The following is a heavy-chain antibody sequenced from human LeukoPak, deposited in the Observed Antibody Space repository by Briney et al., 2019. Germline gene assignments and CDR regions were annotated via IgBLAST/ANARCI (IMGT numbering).Heavy chain of an antibody. D-gene: IGHD3-22*01. Sequence: SGPTLVNPTQTLTLTCTFSGFSLRDSGMCVSWIRQPPGKALEWLARIDWDDDKYYTTSLKTRLTISKDTSKNQVVLTMINMDPVDTATYYCARISDHYDSSGYSVFDYWGQGIQVTVSS. J-gene: IGHJ4*02. V-gene: IGHV2-70*11. CDR1: GFSLRDSGMC. CDR2: IDWDDDK. CDR3: ARISDHYDSSGYSVFDY.